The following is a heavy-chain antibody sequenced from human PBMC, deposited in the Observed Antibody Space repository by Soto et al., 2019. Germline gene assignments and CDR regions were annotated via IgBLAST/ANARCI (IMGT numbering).Heavy chain of an antibody. CDR3: AKSRMGSSWYEGDS. J-gene: IGHJ4*02. V-gene: IGHV3-30*18. Sequence: QVELVGSGGGVVQPGRSLRLSCAASGFPFSSYGMHWVRQAPGKGLEWVAVISYDGSNQYYADSVKGRFTISRDNSKNTLYLEVNSLRPEDTAVYFCAKSRMGSSWYEGDSWGQGTLVTVSS. CDR2: ISYDGSNQ. D-gene: IGHD6-13*01. CDR1: GFPFSSYG.